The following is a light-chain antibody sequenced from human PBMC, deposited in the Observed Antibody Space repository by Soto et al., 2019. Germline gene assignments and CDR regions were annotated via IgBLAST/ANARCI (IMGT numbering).Light chain of an antibody. V-gene: IGKV3-15*01. CDR3: QKYNNWPRAT. Sequence: EIVTTQAPPSLSVSPGERATVHSSHTQSISSNLAWYQQKPGQAPRLLMFRRSSRATCFPARFSGNGSGTEFNLTISSLQSEDFGVYCCQKYNNWPRATFGRGTKVDIK. CDR1: QSISSN. CDR2: RRS. J-gene: IGKJ4*01.